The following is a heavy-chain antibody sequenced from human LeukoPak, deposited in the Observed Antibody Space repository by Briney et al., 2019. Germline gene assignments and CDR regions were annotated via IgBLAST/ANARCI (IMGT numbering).Heavy chain of an antibody. D-gene: IGHD2-2*01. V-gene: IGHV3-23*01. J-gene: IGHJ4*02. CDR3: AKDLLGYCSSTSCQSSNFGY. CDR2: ISGSGGST. CDR1: GFTFSSYA. Sequence: GGSLRLSCAASGFTFSSYAMSWVRQAPGKGLEWVSAISGSGGSTYYADSVKGRFTISRDNSKNTLYLQMNSLRAEDTAVYYCAKDLLGYCSSTSCQSSNFGYWGQGTLVTVSS.